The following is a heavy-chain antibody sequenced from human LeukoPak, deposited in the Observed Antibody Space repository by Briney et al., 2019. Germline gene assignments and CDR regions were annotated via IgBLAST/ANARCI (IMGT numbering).Heavy chain of an antibody. D-gene: IGHD4-17*01. Sequence: SETLSLTCAVYGGSFSGYYWSWIRQPPGKGLECIGEINHSGSTNYKPSLKSRVTISVDTSKNQFSLKLSSVTAADTAVYYCARRLRPGSYYFDYWGQGTLVTVSS. J-gene: IGHJ4*02. CDR2: INHSGST. CDR3: ARRLRPGSYYFDY. V-gene: IGHV4-34*01. CDR1: GGSFSGYY.